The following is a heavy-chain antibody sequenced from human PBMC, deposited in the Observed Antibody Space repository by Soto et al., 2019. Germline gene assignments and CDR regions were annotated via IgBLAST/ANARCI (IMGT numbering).Heavy chain of an antibody. J-gene: IGHJ4*02. Sequence: EVQLVESGGGLVQPGGSLRLSCAASGFTFSSYWMSWVRQAPGKGLEWVANIKQDGSEKYYVDSVKGRFTISRDNAKNALYLQMNSLRAEDTAVYYCARGDILTGYPIDYWGQGTLVTVSS. CDR1: GFTFSSYW. V-gene: IGHV3-7*01. CDR3: ARGDILTGYPIDY. D-gene: IGHD3-9*01. CDR2: IKQDGSEK.